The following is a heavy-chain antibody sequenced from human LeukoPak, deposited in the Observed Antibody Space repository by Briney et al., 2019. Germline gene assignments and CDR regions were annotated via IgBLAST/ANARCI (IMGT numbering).Heavy chain of an antibody. Sequence: SETLSLTCAVYGGSFSGYYWSWLRQPPGKGLEWIGEINHSGSTNYNPSLKSRVTISVDTSKNQFSLKLSSVTAADTAVYYCARHAGRLRFRAHFDYWGQGTLVTVSS. CDR2: INHSGST. J-gene: IGHJ4*02. V-gene: IGHV4-34*01. D-gene: IGHD5-12*01. CDR3: ARHAGRLRFRAHFDY. CDR1: GGSFSGYY.